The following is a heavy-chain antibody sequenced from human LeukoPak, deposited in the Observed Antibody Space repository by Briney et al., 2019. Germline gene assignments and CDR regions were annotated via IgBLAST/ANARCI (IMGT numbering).Heavy chain of an antibody. D-gene: IGHD6-13*01. Sequence: GGSLRLSCAASGFTFSSYAMCWVRHAPGKGLEWVLGISGSGGSTYYLDSVKGRFTISRDNSKNTLYLQMNSLRAEDTAVYYCAKDFDGSTWFGRNYMDVWGKGTTVTVSS. CDR1: GFTFSSYA. CDR2: ISGSGGST. J-gene: IGHJ6*03. CDR3: AKDFDGSTWFGRNYMDV. V-gene: IGHV3-23*01.